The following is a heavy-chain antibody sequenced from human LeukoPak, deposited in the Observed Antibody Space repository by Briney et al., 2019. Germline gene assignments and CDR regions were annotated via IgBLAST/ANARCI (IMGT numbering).Heavy chain of an antibody. J-gene: IGHJ3*02. CDR3: ARGRGPPAYSSGAGTVGHAFDI. CDR1: GFTFSSFA. Sequence: PGGSLRLSCAASGFTFSSFAINRVRQAPGKGLEWVASISSDRSYIHYADSVKGRFTISRDNAKNSLYLQMNSLRADDTAVYYCARGRGPPAYSSGAGTVGHAFDIWGQGTMVTVSS. V-gene: IGHV3-21*01. D-gene: IGHD6-19*01. CDR2: ISSDRSYI.